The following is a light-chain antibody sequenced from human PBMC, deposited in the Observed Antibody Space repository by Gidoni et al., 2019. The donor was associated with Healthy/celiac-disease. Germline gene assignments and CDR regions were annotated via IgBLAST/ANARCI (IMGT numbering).Light chain of an antibody. CDR1: KLGDKY. J-gene: IGLJ2*01. CDR3: QAWDSSTVVV. Sequence: SYVLPQPPSVSVSPGQTASITCSGDKLGDKYACWYQQKPGQSPVLVIYQDSKRPSGIPERFSGSNSGNTATLTISGTQAMDEANYYCQAWDSSTVVVFGGGTKLTVL. V-gene: IGLV3-1*01. CDR2: QDS.